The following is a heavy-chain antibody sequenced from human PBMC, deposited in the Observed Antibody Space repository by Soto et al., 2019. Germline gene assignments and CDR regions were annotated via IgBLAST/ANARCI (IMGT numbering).Heavy chain of an antibody. CDR3: ARSITMVRGVIVPYYYYYYGMDV. CDR2: IIPIFGTA. Sequence: QVQLVQSGAEVKKPGSSVKVSCKASGGTFSSYAISWVRQAPGQGLEWMGGIIPIFGTANYAQKFQGRVTITADESTGKAYMELGSLKSEDTAVYYCARSITMVRGVIVPYYYYYYGMDVWGQGTTVTVSS. D-gene: IGHD3-10*01. J-gene: IGHJ6*02. V-gene: IGHV1-69*01. CDR1: GGTFSSYA.